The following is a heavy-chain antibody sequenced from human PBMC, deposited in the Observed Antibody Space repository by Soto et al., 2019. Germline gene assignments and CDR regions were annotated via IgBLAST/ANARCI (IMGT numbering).Heavy chain of an antibody. CDR1: GYTFTSYG. V-gene: IGHV1-18*01. CDR2: ISAYNGKT. J-gene: IGHJ6*03. D-gene: IGHD5-12*01. CDR3: AREGREVATTKSCPGYYYYYMDV. Sequence: QVPLVQSGAEVKKPGASVKVSCKASGYTFTSYGISWVRQAPGQGLAWMGWISAYNGKTNYAQKLQGRVTMTTDTATSTDYMEVRSLRSDDTAGYYCAREGREVATTKSCPGYYYYYMDVWGKGTTVTASS.